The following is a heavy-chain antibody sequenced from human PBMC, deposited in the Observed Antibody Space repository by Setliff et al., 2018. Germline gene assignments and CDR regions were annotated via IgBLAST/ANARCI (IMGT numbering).Heavy chain of an antibody. J-gene: IGHJ6*03. V-gene: IGHV3-74*01. CDR3: ASIDWGENFYNTDV. D-gene: IGHD7-27*01. CDR1: GFTFSRYW. CDR2: INPDGSIT. Sequence: LRLSCAASGFTFSRYWMYWVRQVPGKGLVWVSRINPDGSITNYADSVRGRFTIPRDNAKNTLYLQMNSLRAEDTAVYFCASIDWGENFYNTDVWGKGTTVTVSS.